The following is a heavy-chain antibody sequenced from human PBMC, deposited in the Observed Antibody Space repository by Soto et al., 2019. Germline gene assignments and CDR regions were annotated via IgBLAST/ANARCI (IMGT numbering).Heavy chain of an antibody. D-gene: IGHD6-6*01. V-gene: IGHV3-23*01. J-gene: IGHJ4*02. CDR1: GFTFISYA. CDR3: AKDLPAGRGGVYFDY. Sequence: EVQLLESGGGLVQPGGSLRLSCAASGFTFISYAMSWVRQAPGKGLEWVSAVDGSGYSTYYADSVKCRFTITRDNSKNTLYLQMHSLRAEDTAVYFCAKDLPAGRGGVYFDYWGRGALVTVSS. CDR2: VDGSGYST.